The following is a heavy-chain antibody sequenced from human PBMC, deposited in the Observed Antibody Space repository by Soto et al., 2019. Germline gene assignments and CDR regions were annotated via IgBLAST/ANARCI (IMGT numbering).Heavy chain of an antibody. D-gene: IGHD6-13*01. J-gene: IGHJ4*02. V-gene: IGHV1-69*02. Sequence: SVKVSCKASGGTFSIYSISWVRQAPGQGLEWMGRIIPILGIANYAQKFQGRVTITADKSTSTAYMELSSLRSEDTAVYYCATRDGDGAAGKYYFDYWGQGTLVTVAS. CDR3: ATRDGDGAAGKYYFDY. CDR1: GGTFSIYS. CDR2: IIPILGIA.